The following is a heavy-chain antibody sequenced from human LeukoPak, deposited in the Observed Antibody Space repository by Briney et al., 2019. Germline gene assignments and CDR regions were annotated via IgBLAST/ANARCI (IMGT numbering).Heavy chain of an antibody. CDR1: GGSISSSSYY. D-gene: IGHD3-10*01. CDR2: IYYSGST. J-gene: IGHJ4*02. CDR3: ARDLGYYGSGSYLFGFDY. V-gene: IGHV4-39*07. Sequence: SETLSLTCTVSGGSISSSSYYWGWIRQPPGKGLEWIGSIYYSGSTYYNPSLKSRVTISVDTSKNQFSLKLSSVTAADTAVYYCARDLGYYGSGSYLFGFDYWGQGTLVTVSS.